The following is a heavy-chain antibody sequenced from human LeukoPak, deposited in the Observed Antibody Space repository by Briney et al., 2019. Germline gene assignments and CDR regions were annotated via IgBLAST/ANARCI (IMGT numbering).Heavy chain of an antibody. Sequence: GGSLRLSCAASGFTFNSCAMSWVRQAPGKGLEWVSAISGSGGSTYYADSVKGRFTISRDNSKNTLYLQMNSLRAEDTAVYYCAKRGDSSGYYFDYWGQGTLVTVSS. J-gene: IGHJ4*02. V-gene: IGHV3-23*01. D-gene: IGHD3-22*01. CDR1: GFTFNSCA. CDR3: AKRGDSSGYYFDY. CDR2: ISGSGGST.